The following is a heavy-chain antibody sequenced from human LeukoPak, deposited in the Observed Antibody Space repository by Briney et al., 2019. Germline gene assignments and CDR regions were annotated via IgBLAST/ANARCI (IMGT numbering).Heavy chain of an antibody. CDR2: IYSGGST. D-gene: IGHD1-26*01. CDR1: GFTVSSNY. J-gene: IGHJ3*02. V-gene: IGHV3-53*01. Sequence: GGSLRLSCAASGFTVSSNYMSWVRQAPGKGLEWVSVIYSGGSTYYADSVKGRFTISRDNSKNTLYLQMNSLRAEDTAVYYCARARIVGATRAFDIWLQGTMVTVSS. CDR3: ARARIVGATRAFDI.